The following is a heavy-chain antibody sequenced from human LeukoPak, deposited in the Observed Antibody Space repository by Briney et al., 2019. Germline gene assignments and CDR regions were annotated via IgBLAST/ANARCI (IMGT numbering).Heavy chain of an antibody. J-gene: IGHJ5*02. CDR3: ARVQTGTTNWFDP. Sequence: PGGSLRLSCAASGFTLSTYWMSWVRQAPGKGLEWVANINRDGSGKYYVDPVRGRFTISRDNAKNSLYLQMNSLRAEDTAVYYCARVQTGTTNWFDPWGQGTLVTVSS. CDR1: GFTLSTYW. V-gene: IGHV3-7*04. D-gene: IGHD1-1*01. CDR2: INRDGSGK.